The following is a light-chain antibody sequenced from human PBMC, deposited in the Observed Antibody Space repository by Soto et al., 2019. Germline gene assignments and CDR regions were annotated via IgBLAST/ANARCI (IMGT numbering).Light chain of an antibody. V-gene: IGKV3-20*01. J-gene: IGKJ5*01. CDR1: QSVSSSY. CDR2: GAS. Sequence: EIGLTQSPCTLSLSPGERATLSCRASQSVSSSYLAWYQQKPGQAPRLLIYGASSRATGIPDRFSGSGSGTDFTLTISRLEPEDFAVYYCQQYGSSPSTFGQGTRLEIK. CDR3: QQYGSSPST.